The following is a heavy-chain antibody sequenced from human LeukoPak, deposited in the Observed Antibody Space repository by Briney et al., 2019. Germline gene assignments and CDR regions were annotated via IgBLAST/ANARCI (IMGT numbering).Heavy chain of an antibody. CDR1: VFSFLDYD. J-gene: IGHJ4*02. Sequence: PGGSLRLSCAVSVFSFLDYDMRGVRQAPGKGLEWVASIGPTGSDRYHADSIKGRFTITRDNSNNFLYLQMNSLRAEDTAVYYCATETNGRHYDYWGQGTLLTVSS. V-gene: IGHV3-21*06. CDR2: IGPTGSDR. D-gene: IGHD1-14*01. CDR3: ATETNGRHYDY.